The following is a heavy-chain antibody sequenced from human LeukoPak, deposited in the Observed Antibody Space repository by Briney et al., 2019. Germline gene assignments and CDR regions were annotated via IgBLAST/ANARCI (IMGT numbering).Heavy chain of an antibody. CDR2: ISYDGSNK. J-gene: IGHJ4*02. Sequence: GGSLRLSCAASGFTFSSYGMHWVRQAPGKGLEWVAVISYDGSNKYYADSVKGRFTISRDNSKNTLYLQMSSLRAEDTAVYYCARDLYSSSWYFDYWGQGTLVTVSS. CDR3: ARDLYSSSWYFDY. V-gene: IGHV3-30*03. D-gene: IGHD6-13*01. CDR1: GFTFSSYG.